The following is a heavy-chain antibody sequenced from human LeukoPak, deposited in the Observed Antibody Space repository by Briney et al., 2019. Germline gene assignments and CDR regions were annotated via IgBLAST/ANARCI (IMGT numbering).Heavy chain of an antibody. CDR2: IYTSGST. J-gene: IGHJ3*02. CDR1: GGSISSYY. Sequence: SETLSLTCTVSGGSISSYYWSWIRQPAGKGLEWIGRIYTSGSTNHNPSLKSRVTMSVDTSKNQFSLKLSAVTAADTAVYYCARDGYSSSWKAFDIWGQGTMVTVSS. V-gene: IGHV4-4*07. CDR3: ARDGYSSSWKAFDI. D-gene: IGHD6-13*01.